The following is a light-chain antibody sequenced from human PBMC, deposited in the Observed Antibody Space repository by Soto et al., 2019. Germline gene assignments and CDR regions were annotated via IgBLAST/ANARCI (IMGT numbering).Light chain of an antibody. CDR2: GAS. Sequence: EIVMTQSPATLAVSPGERATLSCRASQSVSSNVAWYQQKPGQAPRLLIYGASTRATGIPARFSGSGSGTEFTLTISSLQSEDFAVYYCQHYNNWPPWTFGQGTKVDI. V-gene: IGKV3-15*01. J-gene: IGKJ1*01. CDR1: QSVSSN. CDR3: QHYNNWPPWT.